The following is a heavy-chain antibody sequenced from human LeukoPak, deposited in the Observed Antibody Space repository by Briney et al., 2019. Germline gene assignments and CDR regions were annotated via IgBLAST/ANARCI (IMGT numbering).Heavy chain of an antibody. CDR3: TTEGIAAARTPSLVDY. CDR1: GFTFSNAW. D-gene: IGHD6-13*01. J-gene: IGHJ4*02. CDR2: IKSKTDGGTT. V-gene: IGHV3-15*01. Sequence: PGGSLRLSCAASGFTFSNAWMSWVRQAPGKGLEWAGRIKSKTDGGTTDYAAPVKGRFTISRDDSKNTLYLQMNSLKTEDTAVYYCTTEGIAAARTPSLVDYWGQGTLVTVSS.